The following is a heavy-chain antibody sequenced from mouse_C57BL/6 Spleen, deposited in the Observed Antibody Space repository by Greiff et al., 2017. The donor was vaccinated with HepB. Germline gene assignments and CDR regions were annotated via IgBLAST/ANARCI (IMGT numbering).Heavy chain of an antibody. CDR1: GYTFTSYW. CDR3: ARCRGPSLYYFDY. D-gene: IGHD6-2*01. CDR2: IHPNSGST. Sequence: QVQLQQPGAELVKPGASVKLSCKASGYTFTSYWMHWVKQRPGQGLEWIGMIHPNSGSTNYNEKFKSKATLTVDKSSSTAYMQLSSLTSEDSAVYYCARCRGPSLYYFDYWGQGTTLTVSS. V-gene: IGHV1-64*01. J-gene: IGHJ2*01.